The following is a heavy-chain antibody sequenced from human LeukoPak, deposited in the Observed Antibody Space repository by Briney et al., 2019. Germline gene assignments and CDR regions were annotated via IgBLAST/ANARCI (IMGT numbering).Heavy chain of an antibody. Sequence: ASVKVSCKASGYTFTGYYMQWVRQAPGQGLEWMGWINPNSGGTNYAQKFQGRVTMTRDTSISTAYMELSRLRSDDTAVYYCARDLPSGGSYLYFDYWGRGTLVTVSS. J-gene: IGHJ4*02. CDR2: INPNSGGT. CDR3: ARDLPSGGSYLYFDY. D-gene: IGHD1-26*01. CDR1: GYTFTGYY. V-gene: IGHV1-2*02.